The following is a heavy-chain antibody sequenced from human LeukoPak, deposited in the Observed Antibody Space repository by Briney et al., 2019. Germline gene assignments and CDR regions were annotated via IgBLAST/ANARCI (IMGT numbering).Heavy chain of an antibody. Sequence: SVKVSCKASGGTFSSHAISWVRQAPGQGLEWMGRIIPIFGTPDYAQKFQGRVTITADKSTSTAYIELSSLRSEDTSISYCARDGDIGVAGQHAWGQGTLVTVSS. CDR3: ARDGDIGVAGQHA. V-gene: IGHV1-69*06. D-gene: IGHD6-19*01. CDR1: GGTFSSHA. J-gene: IGHJ5*02. CDR2: IIPIFGTP.